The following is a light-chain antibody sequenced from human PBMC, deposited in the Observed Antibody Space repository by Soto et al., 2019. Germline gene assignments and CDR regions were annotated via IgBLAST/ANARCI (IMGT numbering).Light chain of an antibody. Sequence: EIVMTQSPATLSVSPGARATLSCRASQSVSSNLAWYQQKPGQTPKLLIYVASTRATGIPARFSGSGSGTEFTITIRSLQSEDFAVYYCQQYNVWPLTFGAGTKVEFK. J-gene: IGKJ4*01. CDR3: QQYNVWPLT. CDR2: VAS. CDR1: QSVSSN. V-gene: IGKV3-15*01.